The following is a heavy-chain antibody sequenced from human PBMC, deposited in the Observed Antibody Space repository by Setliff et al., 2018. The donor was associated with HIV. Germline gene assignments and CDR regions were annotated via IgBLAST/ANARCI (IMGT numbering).Heavy chain of an antibody. D-gene: IGHD1-26*01. Sequence: GGSLRLSCTASGFTFGVYAMSWFRQAPGKGLEWVGFIRSKAYGGTTEYAASVKGRFTISRDDSKSIAYLQMNSLKTEDTAVYYCTTDLGGSYHGWNYWGQGTLVTVSS. V-gene: IGHV3-49*03. CDR3: TTDLGGSYHGWNY. CDR1: GFTFGVYA. J-gene: IGHJ4*02. CDR2: IRSKAYGGTT.